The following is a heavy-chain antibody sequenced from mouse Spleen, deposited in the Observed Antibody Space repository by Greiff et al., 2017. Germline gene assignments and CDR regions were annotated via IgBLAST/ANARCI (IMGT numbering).Heavy chain of an antibody. D-gene: IGHD2-5*01. J-gene: IGHJ2*01. CDR1: GYTFTSYW. CDR3: ARGGYSNYVLFDY. V-gene: IGHV1-50*01. CDR2: IDPSDSYT. Sequence: QVQLQQSGAELVKPGASVKLSCKASGYTFTSYWMQWVKQRPGQGLEWIGEIDPSDSYTNYNQKFKGKATLTVDTSSSTAYMQLSSLTSEDSAVYYCARGGYSNYVLFDYWGQGTTLTVSS.